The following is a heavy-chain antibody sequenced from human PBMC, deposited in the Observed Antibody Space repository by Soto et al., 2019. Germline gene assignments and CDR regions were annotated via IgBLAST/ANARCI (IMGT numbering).Heavy chain of an antibody. J-gene: IGHJ6*02. CDR2: MNPNSGNT. D-gene: IGHD3-3*01. CDR1: GYTFTSYD. V-gene: IGHV1-8*01. CDR3: ARAFSRFLGPHHYYYGIHV. Sequence: ASVKVSCKASGYTFTSYDINWVRQATGQGLEWMGWMNPNSGNTGYAQKFQGRVTMTRNTSISTAYMELSSLRAEDTAVYYCARAFSRFLGPHHYYYGIHVCGQGTTVTVSS.